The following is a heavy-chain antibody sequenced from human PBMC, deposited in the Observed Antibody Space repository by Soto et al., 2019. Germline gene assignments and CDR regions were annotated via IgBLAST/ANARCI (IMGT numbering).Heavy chain of an antibody. J-gene: IGHJ5*02. CDR2: IAHDGFNE. V-gene: IGHV3-30*18. CDR1: GFTFSNYA. Sequence: QVQLVESGGGVVQPGGSLRLSCAASGFTFSNYAMHWVRQAPGKGLEWLATIAHDGFNEDYADSVKGRFTISRDNSKNSLGLQMNSLRAEDTAVYYCVKDTMFYYDSRGYYNWFDPWGQGTLVTVSS. CDR3: VKDTMFYYDSRGYYNWFDP. D-gene: IGHD3-22*01.